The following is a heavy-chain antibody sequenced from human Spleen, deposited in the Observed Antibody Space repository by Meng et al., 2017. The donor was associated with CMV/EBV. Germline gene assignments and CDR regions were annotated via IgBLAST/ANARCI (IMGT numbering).Heavy chain of an antibody. CDR1: GYPFISYG. CDR2: IYPNTGVT. CDR3: ARDSDSSGNNWFDP. D-gene: IGHD3-22*01. V-gene: IGHV1-2*02. J-gene: IGHJ5*02. Sequence: SGYPFISYGISWVRQAPGQGLEWMGWIYPNTGVTTYAQKFQGRVTMTRDTSISTVYMELSRLRSADTAVYYCARDSDSSGNNWFDPWGQGTLVTVSS.